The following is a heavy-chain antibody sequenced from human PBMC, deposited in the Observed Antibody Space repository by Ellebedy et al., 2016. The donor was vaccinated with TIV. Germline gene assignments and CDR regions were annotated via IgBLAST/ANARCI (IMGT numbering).Heavy chain of an antibody. CDR2: IRSDGSNK. Sequence: PGGSLRLSCAASGFTTSGMHWVRQAPGKGLEWVAFIRSDGSNKYYADSVKGRFTISRDYSENTLDPQMNSLRVEDTALYYCVKGAYPVPTVMAVWGQGTMVIVSS. V-gene: IGHV3-30*02. J-gene: IGHJ6*02. CDR3: VKGAYPVPTVMAV. D-gene: IGHD3-16*01. CDR1: GFTTSG.